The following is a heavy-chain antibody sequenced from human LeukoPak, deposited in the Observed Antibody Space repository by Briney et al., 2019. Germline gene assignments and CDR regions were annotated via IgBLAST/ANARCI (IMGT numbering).Heavy chain of an antibody. CDR2: INTNSGGT. CDR3: ARAPANIVVVPAALNWFDP. V-gene: IGHV1-2*02. CDR1: GYTFTGYY. Sequence: ASVKVSCKSSGYTFTGYYMHWVRQAPGQGLEWMGWINTNSGGTNYAQKFQGRVTMTRDTSISTAYMELSRLRSDDTAVYYCARAPANIVVVPAALNWFDPWGQGTLVTVSS. J-gene: IGHJ5*02. D-gene: IGHD2-2*01.